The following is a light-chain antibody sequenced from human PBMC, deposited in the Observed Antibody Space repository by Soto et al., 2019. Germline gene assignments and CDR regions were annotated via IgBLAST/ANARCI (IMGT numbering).Light chain of an antibody. V-gene: IGKV3-20*01. CDR2: GIS. CDR3: QQFGTPPWT. Sequence: EIVLTQSPGTLSLSPGDRTTLSCRASQSVSSNLAWHQQKPGQAPRLLISGISTRATGIPDRFSGSGSGTHFTLTISRLEPEDFAIYYCQQFGTPPWTFGQGTKVDIK. CDR1: QSVSSN. J-gene: IGKJ1*01.